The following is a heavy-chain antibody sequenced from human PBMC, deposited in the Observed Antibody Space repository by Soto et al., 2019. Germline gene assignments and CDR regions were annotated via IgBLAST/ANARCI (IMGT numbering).Heavy chain of an antibody. CDR1: GGTFSSYA. D-gene: IGHD4-4*01. CDR3: ARVARDYSNYDWFDP. CDR2: IIPIFGTA. V-gene: IGHV1-69*01. Sequence: KVSCKASGGTFSSYAISWVRQAPGQGLEWMGGIIPIFGTANYAQKFQGRVTITADESTSTAYMELSSLRSEDTAVYYCARVARDYSNYDWFDPWGQGTLVTVSS. J-gene: IGHJ5*02.